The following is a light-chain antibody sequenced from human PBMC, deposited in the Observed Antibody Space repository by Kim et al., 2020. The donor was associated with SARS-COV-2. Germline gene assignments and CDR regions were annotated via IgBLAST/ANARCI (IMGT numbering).Light chain of an antibody. CDR2: GAS. CDR3: QQYDKWPPYT. J-gene: IGKJ2*01. V-gene: IGKV3-15*01. CDR1: QNVGRS. Sequence: VVMTQSPATLSVSPGERVTLSCKASQNVGRSLAWYQQKPGQAPRLLIYGASTRATGVPAWFSGSGSGTDFTLTISSLQSEDFAVYYCQQYDKWPPYTFGQGTKLEI.